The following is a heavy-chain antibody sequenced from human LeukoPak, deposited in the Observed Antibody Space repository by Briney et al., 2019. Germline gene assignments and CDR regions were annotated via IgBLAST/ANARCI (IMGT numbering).Heavy chain of an antibody. CDR2: IYHSGST. V-gene: IGHV4-38-2*02. D-gene: IGHD2-15*01. J-gene: IGHJ5*02. Sequence: SETLSLTCTVSGYSITSGYYWGWIRQPPGKGLEWIGSIYHSGSTYYNPSLKSRVTMSVDTSKNQFSLKLSSVIAADTAVCYCARDPTLGYCSGGSCRNWFDPWGQGTLVTVSS. CDR3: ARDPTLGYCSGGSCRNWFDP. CDR1: GYSITSGYY.